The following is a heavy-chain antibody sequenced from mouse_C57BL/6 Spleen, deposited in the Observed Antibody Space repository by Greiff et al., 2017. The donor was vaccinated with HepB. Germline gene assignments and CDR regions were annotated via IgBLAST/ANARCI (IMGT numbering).Heavy chain of an antibody. CDR3: ASGEDFDV. V-gene: IGHV3-6*01. CDR2: ISYDGSN. J-gene: IGHJ1*03. CDR1: GYSITSGYY. Sequence: EVKLMESGPGLVKPSQSLSLTCSVTGYSITSGYYWNWIRQFPGNKLEWMGYISYDGSNNYNPSLKNRISITRDTSKNQFFLKLNSVTTEDTATYYCASGEDFDVWGTGTTVTVSS.